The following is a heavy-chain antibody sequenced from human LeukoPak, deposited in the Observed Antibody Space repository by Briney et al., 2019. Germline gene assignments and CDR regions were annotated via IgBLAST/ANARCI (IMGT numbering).Heavy chain of an antibody. J-gene: IGHJ4*02. V-gene: IGHV3-48*03. Sequence: GGSLRLSCAASGFTFSSYEMNWVRQAPGKGLEWVSYISSSGSTIYYADSVKGRFTISRDNAKNSLYLQMNSLRAEDTAAYYCARLYDSSGYIPEVDYWGQGTLVTVSS. CDR3: ARLYDSSGYIPEVDY. CDR2: ISSSGSTI. D-gene: IGHD3-22*01. CDR1: GFTFSSYE.